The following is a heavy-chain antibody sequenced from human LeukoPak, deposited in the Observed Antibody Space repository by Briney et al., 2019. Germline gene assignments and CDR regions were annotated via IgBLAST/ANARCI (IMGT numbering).Heavy chain of an antibody. J-gene: IGHJ6*02. CDR1: GGSISSGGYC. D-gene: IGHD2-15*01. V-gene: IGHV4-31*03. CDR3: ARAPTLYCSGGSCYSGPEYYYYGMDV. Sequence: SQTLSLTCTVSGGSISSGGYCWSWIRQHRGKGLEWFGYIYYSGSTYYNPSLKSRITISVDTSKNQFSLKLSSVTAADTAVYYCARAPTLYCSGGSCYSGPEYYYYGMDVWGQGTTVTVSS. CDR2: IYYSGST.